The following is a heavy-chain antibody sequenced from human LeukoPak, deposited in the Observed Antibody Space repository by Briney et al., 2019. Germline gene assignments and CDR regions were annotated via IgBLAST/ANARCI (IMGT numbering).Heavy chain of an antibody. CDR1: GYAFSTYA. CDR2: ISVHNDNT. J-gene: IGHJ4*02. D-gene: IGHD3-9*01. Sequence: ASVKVSCKTSGYAFSTYAINCVRQAPGQGLEWMGWISVHNDNTNYIQKFQGRVTMTTDTSTNTAYMELRSLRSDDTAVYFCARGGPGRYFDSLSLDYWGQGTLVTVSS. V-gene: IGHV1-18*01. CDR3: ARGGPGRYFDSLSLDY.